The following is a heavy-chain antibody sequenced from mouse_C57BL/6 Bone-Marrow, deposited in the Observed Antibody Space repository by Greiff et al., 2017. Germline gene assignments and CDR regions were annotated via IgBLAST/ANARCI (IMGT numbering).Heavy chain of an antibody. Sequence: VQLVESGPELVKPGASVKISCKASGYAFSSSWMNWVKQRPGKGLEWIGRIYPGDGDTNYNGKFKGKATLTADKSSSTAYMQLSSLTSEDSAVYFCARRSYYYGSSPYYFDYWGQGTTLTVSS. V-gene: IGHV1-82*01. J-gene: IGHJ2*01. D-gene: IGHD1-1*01. CDR2: IYPGDGDT. CDR3: ARRSYYYGSSPYYFDY. CDR1: GYAFSSSW.